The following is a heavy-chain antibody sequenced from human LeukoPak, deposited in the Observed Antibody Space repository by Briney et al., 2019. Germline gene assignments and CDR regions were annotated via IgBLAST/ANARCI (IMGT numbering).Heavy chain of an antibody. CDR3: ARVSTGGSSYANDY. V-gene: IGHV3-23*01. D-gene: IGHD2-2*01. CDR1: GFTFSSYA. CDR2: ISGSGGST. Sequence: GGSLRLSCAASGFTFSSYAMSWVRQAPGKGLEWVSAISGSGGSTYYADSVKGRFTISRDNAKNSLYLQMNSLRAEDTAVYYCARVSTGGSSYANDYWGQGSLVTVSS. J-gene: IGHJ4*02.